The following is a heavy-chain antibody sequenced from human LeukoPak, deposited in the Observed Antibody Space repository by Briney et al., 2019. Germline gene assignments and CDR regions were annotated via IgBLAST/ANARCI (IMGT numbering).Heavy chain of an antibody. Sequence: PGGSLRLSCAASGLTFSNYGMHWVRQAPGKGLEWVAFIQFDGGDIFYTDSVKGRFTISRDNSKNALFLQMNSLRAEDTAVYYCAKTPRTIAAAYFDYWGQGTLVTVSS. V-gene: IGHV3-30*02. CDR3: AKTPRTIAAAYFDY. D-gene: IGHD6-13*01. CDR1: GLTFSNYG. J-gene: IGHJ4*02. CDR2: IQFDGGDI.